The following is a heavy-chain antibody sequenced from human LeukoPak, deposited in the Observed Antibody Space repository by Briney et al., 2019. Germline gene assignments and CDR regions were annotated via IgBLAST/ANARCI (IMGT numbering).Heavy chain of an antibody. CDR3: ARDQLAYSGYDTLFDY. CDR1: GFTFSSYA. CDR2: ISGSGGST. D-gene: IGHD5-12*01. J-gene: IGHJ4*02. Sequence: GGSLRLSCAASGFTFSSYAMSWVRQAPGKGLEWVSAISGSGGSTYYADSVKGRFTISRDNAKNSLYLQMNSLRAEDTALYYCARDQLAYSGYDTLFDYWGQGTLVTVSS. V-gene: IGHV3-23*01.